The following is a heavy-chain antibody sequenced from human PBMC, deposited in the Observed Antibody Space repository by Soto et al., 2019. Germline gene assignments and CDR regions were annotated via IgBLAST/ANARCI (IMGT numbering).Heavy chain of an antibody. D-gene: IGHD2-8*01. CDR2: ISSSSTTM. CDR3: ATYCTNGVCYRQFDY. CDR1: GFTFSSYS. V-gene: IGHV3-48*02. Sequence: PGGSLRLSCAASGFTFSSYSMNWVRQAPGKGLEWVSYISSSSTTMYYADSVKGRFTISRDNAKNSLYLQMNSLRDEDTAVYYCATYCTNGVCYRQFDYWGQGTLVTVYS. J-gene: IGHJ4*02.